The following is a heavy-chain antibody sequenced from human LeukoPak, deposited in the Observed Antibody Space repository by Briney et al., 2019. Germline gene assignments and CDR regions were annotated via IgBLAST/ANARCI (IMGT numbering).Heavy chain of an antibody. D-gene: IGHD1-26*01. CDR2: ITWNSGTI. CDR1: GFTFDDYA. Sequence: PGGSLRLSCAASGFTFDDYAMHWVRQAPGKALEWVSGITWNSGTIAYADSVKGRFTISRDNAKNSLYLQMNSLRAEDTALYYCTKDRGGSYYDAFDMWGQGTRVTVSS. V-gene: IGHV3-9*01. CDR3: TKDRGGSYYDAFDM. J-gene: IGHJ3*02.